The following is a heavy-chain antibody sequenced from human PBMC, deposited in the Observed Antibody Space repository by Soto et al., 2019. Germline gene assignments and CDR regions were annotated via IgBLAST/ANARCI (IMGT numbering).Heavy chain of an antibody. J-gene: IGHJ4*02. V-gene: IGHV3-53*01. Sequence: EVQLVESGGGLIQPGGSLRLSCAASGFTVSSNYMSWVRQAPGKGLEWVSVIYSGGSTYYADSVKGRFTISRDNSKNTLYLQMNSLRAEDTGVYYCARALYGGNYDYWGQGTLGTVSS. CDR1: GFTVSSNY. D-gene: IGHD4-17*01. CDR3: ARALYGGNYDY. CDR2: IYSGGST.